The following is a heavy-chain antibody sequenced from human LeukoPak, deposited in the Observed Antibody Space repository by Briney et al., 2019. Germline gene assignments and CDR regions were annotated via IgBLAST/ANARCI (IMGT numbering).Heavy chain of an antibody. Sequence: GSSVKVSCKASGNSISNYAVSWVRQAPGQGFEWMGGIIPIFGTADYAQKLQGRVTITADQSTSTTYMALSSLKSEDTATYYCTTRACHAGGCSSSFYYYYGLHFWGQGTTVSVSS. V-gene: IGHV1-69*01. D-gene: IGHD3-16*01. CDR1: GNSISNYA. CDR3: TTRACHAGGCSSSFYYYYGLHF. J-gene: IGHJ6*02. CDR2: IIPIFGTA.